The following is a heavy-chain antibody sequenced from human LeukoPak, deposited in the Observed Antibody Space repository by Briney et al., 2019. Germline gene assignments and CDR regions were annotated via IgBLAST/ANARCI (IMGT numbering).Heavy chain of an antibody. V-gene: IGHV3-23*01. D-gene: IGHD3-22*01. J-gene: IGHJ4*02. Sequence: GGSLRLSCAASGFTFNIYAMSWVRQAPGKGLEWVSSITSSGTGTFYADSVRGRFTISRDNSESTLYLQMNSLRAEDTAVYYCAKDRPNYYDSSGHYYRRNGDYWGQGTLVTVSS. CDR3: AKDRPNYYDSSGHYYRRNGDY. CDR1: GFTFNIYA. CDR2: ITSSGTGT.